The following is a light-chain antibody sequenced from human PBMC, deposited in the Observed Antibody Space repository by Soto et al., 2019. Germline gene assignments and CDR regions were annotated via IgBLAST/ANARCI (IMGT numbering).Light chain of an antibody. Sequence: EIVLTQSPATLSLSPGERATLSCWASQSVNRYLVWYQQKPGQAPRLLMYDASKRATGIPARFSGSGSGTDFTLTISRLEPEDFAVYYCQQYGTSQAFGQGTKVDIK. CDR1: QSVNRY. CDR3: QQYGTSQA. V-gene: IGKV3-11*01. J-gene: IGKJ1*01. CDR2: DAS.